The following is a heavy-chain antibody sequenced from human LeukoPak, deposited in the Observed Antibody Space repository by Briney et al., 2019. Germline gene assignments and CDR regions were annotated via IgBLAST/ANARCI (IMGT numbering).Heavy chain of an antibody. CDR3: AREPLLTIFGVVTGWFDP. J-gene: IGHJ5*02. Sequence: PSETLSLTCTVSGGSVSSGSYYWSWIRQPPGKGLECIGYIYYSGSTNYNPSLKSRVTISVDTSKNQFSLKLSSVTAADTAVYYCAREPLLTIFGVVTGWFDPWGQGTLVTVSS. V-gene: IGHV4-61*01. CDR2: IYYSGST. CDR1: GGSVSSGSYY. D-gene: IGHD3-3*01.